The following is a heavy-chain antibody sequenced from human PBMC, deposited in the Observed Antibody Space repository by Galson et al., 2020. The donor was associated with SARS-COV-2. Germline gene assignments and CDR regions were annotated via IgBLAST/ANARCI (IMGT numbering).Heavy chain of an antibody. V-gene: IGHV3-30*04. CDR3: ARPRSAGYYGSFDY. D-gene: IGHD1-26*01. CDR2: ISYDGSNK. J-gene: IGHJ4*02. Sequence: GESPKITSAASGLTFSNYAMHWVRQAPGKGLEWVPAISYDGSNKYYADSVKGRFTISRDNSKNTLCLQMNSLRTEDTAVYYCARPRSAGYYGSFDYWGQGTLVTVSS. CDR1: GLTFSNYA.